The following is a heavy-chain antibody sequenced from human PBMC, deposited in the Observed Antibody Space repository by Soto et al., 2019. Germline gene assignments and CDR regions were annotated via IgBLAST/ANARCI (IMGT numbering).Heavy chain of an antibody. CDR3: ARDLGDWYFDL. CDR1: GGSISSYY. J-gene: IGHJ2*01. V-gene: IGHV4-59*01. Sequence: QVQLQASGPGLVKPSETLSLTCTVSGGSISSYYWSWIRQPPGKGLEWIGYIYYSRSTNYNPSLRIRGTISVDTSKNQFSLWLSSVTAADTAVYYCARDLGDWYFDLWGRGTLVTVSS. CDR2: IYYSRST.